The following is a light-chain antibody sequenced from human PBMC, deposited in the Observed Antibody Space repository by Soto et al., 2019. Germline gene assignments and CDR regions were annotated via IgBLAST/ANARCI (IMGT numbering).Light chain of an antibody. Sequence: ERGIRRCPGTLPVSPGERATHSVRASQSVSSYLAWYQQRPGQPPRLLLYDASTRATGIPARFSGSGYGTDFTLTISCLEPHDFAVYYCQPRSHCPTFGQGTRLEI. J-gene: IGKJ5*01. CDR2: DAS. CDR3: QPRSHCPT. CDR1: QSVSSY. V-gene: IGKV3-11*01.